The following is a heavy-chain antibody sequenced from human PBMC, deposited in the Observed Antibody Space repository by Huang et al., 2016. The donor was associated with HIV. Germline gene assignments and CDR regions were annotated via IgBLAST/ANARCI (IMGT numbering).Heavy chain of an antibody. J-gene: IGHJ4*02. CDR2: ISDDGSNQ. V-gene: IGHV3-30*04. CDR1: GFTFSSYA. Sequence: QERLVESGGGVVQPGRSLRLSCAASGFTFSSYAMPWVPQDPGKVLEVVAVISDDGSNQHYVDSVKGRFTISKDNSKKMLYLQMNSLRMGDTAVYYCARGSAGVLWFGEMWGQGTLVTVSS. CDR3: ARGSAGVLWFGEM. D-gene: IGHD3-10*01.